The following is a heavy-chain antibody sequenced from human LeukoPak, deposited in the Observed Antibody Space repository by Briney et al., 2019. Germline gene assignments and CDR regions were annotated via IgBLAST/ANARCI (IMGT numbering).Heavy chain of an antibody. CDR2: ISAYNGNT. V-gene: IGHV1-18*01. J-gene: IGHJ6*03. CDR3: ARVRDSSHPGKLEPTYYYYYMDV. D-gene: IGHD6-13*01. CDR1: GYTFTSYG. Sequence: GASVKVSCKASGYTFTSYGISWVRQAPGQGLEWMGWISAYNGNTNYAQKLQGRVTMTTDTSTSTAYMELRSLRSDDTAVYYCARVRDSSHPGKLEPTYYYYYMDVWGKGTTVTVSS.